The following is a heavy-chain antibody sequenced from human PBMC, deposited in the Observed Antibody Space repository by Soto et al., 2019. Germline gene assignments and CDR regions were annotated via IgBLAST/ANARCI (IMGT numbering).Heavy chain of an antibody. D-gene: IGHD2-15*01. Sequence: EVQLVESGGGLVKPGGSLTLSCAASGFSFSNVWMSWVRQAPGKGLEWVGHIKSKSVDGTTDYTAPVKVRFTITRDDKKDKLYLEINSLKTDDTAVYYCNTYSTQTFCDGGPCSSVHSKIHDSWGQGILVTVSS. CDR3: NTYSTQTFCDGGPCSSVHSKIHDS. CDR2: IKSKSVDGTT. CDR1: GFSFSNVW. V-gene: IGHV3-15*01. J-gene: IGHJ4*02.